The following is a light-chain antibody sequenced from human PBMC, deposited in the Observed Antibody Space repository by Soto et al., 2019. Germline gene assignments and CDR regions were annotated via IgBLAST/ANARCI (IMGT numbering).Light chain of an antibody. CDR2: EVS. Sequence: QSVLTQPASVSGSPGQSITISCTGTSSDVGGYNYVSWYQQHPGKAPKLMIYEVSNRPSGVSNRFSGSKSGNTASLTIFGLQAEDEADYYCCSYVGSYSYVFGTGTKVTVL. J-gene: IGLJ1*01. CDR3: CSYVGSYSYV. CDR1: SSDVGGYNY. V-gene: IGLV2-14*01.